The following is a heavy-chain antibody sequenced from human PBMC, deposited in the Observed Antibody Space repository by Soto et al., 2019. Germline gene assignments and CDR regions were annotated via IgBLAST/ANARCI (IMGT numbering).Heavy chain of an antibody. V-gene: IGHV3-73*01. D-gene: IGHD4-17*01. Sequence: GGSLRLSCAASGFTFSGSAMHWVRQASGKGLEWVGRIRSKANSYATAYAASVKGRFTISRDDSKNTAYLQMNSLKTEDTAVYYCTTYGDYPLDYWGQGTLVTVSS. CDR3: TTYGDYPLDY. CDR1: GFTFSGSA. CDR2: IRSKANSYAT. J-gene: IGHJ4*02.